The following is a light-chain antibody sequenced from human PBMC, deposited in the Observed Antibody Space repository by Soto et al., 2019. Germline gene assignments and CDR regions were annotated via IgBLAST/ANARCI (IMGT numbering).Light chain of an antibody. J-gene: IGKJ3*01. CDR2: AAS. CDR3: QNYNSAPFT. V-gene: IGKV1-27*01. CDR1: QGISNY. Sequence: DIPMTQSPSSLSASVGDRVTITCRASQGISNYLAWYQQKPGKVPKLLIYAASTLQSGVPSRFSGRGSGTDFTLTISSLQPADVATYYCQNYNSAPFTFGPGTKVDIK.